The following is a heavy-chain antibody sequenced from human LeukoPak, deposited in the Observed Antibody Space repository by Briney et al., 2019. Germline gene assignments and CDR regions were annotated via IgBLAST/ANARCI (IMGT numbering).Heavy chain of an antibody. CDR3: ARERGYFDY. CDR1: GFTFSSYA. Sequence: GGSLRLSCAASGFTFSSYAMHWVRQAPGKGLEWLAVISYDGSNKYYADSVKGRFAISRDSSKNTLYLQMNSLRAEETAVYYCARERGYFDYWGQGTLVTVSS. V-gene: IGHV3-30*09. CDR2: ISYDGSNK. J-gene: IGHJ4*02. D-gene: IGHD3-10*01.